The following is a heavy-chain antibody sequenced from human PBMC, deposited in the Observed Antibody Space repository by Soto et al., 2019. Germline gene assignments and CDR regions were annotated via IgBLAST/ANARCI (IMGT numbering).Heavy chain of an antibody. CDR2: INHSGST. V-gene: IGHV4-34*01. CDR1: GGSFSGYY. Sequence: SQTLSLPCAVYGGSFSGYYWSWIRQPPGKGLEWIGEINHSGSTNYNPSLKSRVTISVDTSKNQFSLKLSSVTAADTAVYYCARPEGVVVPAAIRQGHYMDVWGKGTTVTVSS. CDR3: ARPEGVVVPAAIRQGHYMDV. J-gene: IGHJ6*03. D-gene: IGHD2-2*02.